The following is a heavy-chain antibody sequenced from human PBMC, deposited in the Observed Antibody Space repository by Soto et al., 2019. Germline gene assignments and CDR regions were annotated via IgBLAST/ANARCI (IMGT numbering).Heavy chain of an antibody. CDR2: IYYSGST. D-gene: IGHD5-12*01. Sequence: IRQPPGKGLEWIGYIYYSGSTNYNPSLKSRVTISVDTSKNQFSLKLSSVTAADTAVYYCARRGDDAFDIWGQGTMVTVSS. V-gene: IGHV4-59*08. CDR3: ARRGDDAFDI. J-gene: IGHJ3*02.